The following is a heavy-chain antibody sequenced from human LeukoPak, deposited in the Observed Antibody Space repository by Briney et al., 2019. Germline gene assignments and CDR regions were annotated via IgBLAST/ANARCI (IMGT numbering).Heavy chain of an antibody. CDR3: TRKTPGRAPFDY. J-gene: IGHJ4*02. Sequence: GGTLRLSCLASGFTFSIYAMDWVRQAPGQGLKWVSAVGTDADTYYADSVRGRFTISRDNSKNTLYLQMDSLRAEDTAIYYCTRKTPGRAPFDYWGQGTLVTVSS. CDR1: GFTFSIYA. D-gene: IGHD2-15*01. V-gene: IGHV3-23*01. CDR2: VGTDADT.